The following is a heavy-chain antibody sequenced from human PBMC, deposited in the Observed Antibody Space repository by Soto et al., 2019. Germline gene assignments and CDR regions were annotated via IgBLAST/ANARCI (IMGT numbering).Heavy chain of an antibody. CDR2: INHSGST. CDR1: GGSFSGYY. CDR3: ATRWTQDNWFDP. V-gene: IGHV4-34*01. Sequence: SLTCAVYGGSFSGYYWGWIRQPPGKGLEWIGEINHSGSTNYNPSLKSRVTISVDTSKNQFSLKLSSVTAADTAVYYCATRWTQDNWFDPWGQGTLVTVSS. D-gene: IGHD3-3*01. J-gene: IGHJ5*02.